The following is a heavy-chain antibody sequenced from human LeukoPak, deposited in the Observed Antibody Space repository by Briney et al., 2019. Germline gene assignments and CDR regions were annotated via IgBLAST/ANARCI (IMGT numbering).Heavy chain of an antibody. CDR1: GGSFSWGGSY. D-gene: IGHD1-7*01. J-gene: IGHJ4*02. CDR2: IFHNGDT. V-gene: IGHV4-30-2*01. Sequence: SETLSLTCAVSGGSFSWGGSYWSWIRQPPGKGLEWLGYIFHNGDTYYNSSLKSRVSLSVDKANKKFSLRLTSVTAADTAVYFCARDSRLASRTGTFDSWGQGTLVIVSS. CDR3: ARDSRLASRTGTFDS.